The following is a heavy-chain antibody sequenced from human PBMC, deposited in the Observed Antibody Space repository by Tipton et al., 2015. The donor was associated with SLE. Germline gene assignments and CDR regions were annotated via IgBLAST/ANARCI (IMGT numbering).Heavy chain of an antibody. J-gene: IGHJ5*02. D-gene: IGHD3-16*01. CDR2: TYVSGST. V-gene: IGHV4-61*02. Sequence: LRLSCTVSGGSISSGFYYWSWIRQPAGKGLEWIGRTYVSGSTNYNPSLKSRVTMSVDVSKNQFSLKLSSVTAADTAVYYCARDLRAIGDRFDPWGQGALVTVSS. CDR1: GGSISSGFYY. CDR3: ARDLRAIGDRFDP.